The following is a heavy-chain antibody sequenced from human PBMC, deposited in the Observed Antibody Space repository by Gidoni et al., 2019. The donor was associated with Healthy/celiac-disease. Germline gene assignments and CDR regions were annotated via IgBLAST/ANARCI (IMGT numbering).Heavy chain of an antibody. V-gene: IGHV1-69*01. J-gene: IGHJ6*02. CDR2: IIPIFGTA. CDR3: ASGYYYDSSGWGEYYYGMDV. D-gene: IGHD3-22*01. Sequence: QVQLVQSGAEVKKQGSAVTVSCRASGGPFTSYAISWVRQAPGKGLGWMGGIIPIFGTAKYAQKFQGRVTITADESTSTAYMELSSLRSEDTAVYYCASGYYYDSSGWGEYYYGMDVWGQGTTVTVSS. CDR1: GGPFTSYA.